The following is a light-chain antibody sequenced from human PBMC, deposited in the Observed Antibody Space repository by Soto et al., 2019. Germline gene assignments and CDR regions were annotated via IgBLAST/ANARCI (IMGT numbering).Light chain of an antibody. CDR3: QQRDYWQVT. V-gene: IGKV3D-11*02. Sequence: EIEMTHSPTTLSLAPRERVTPSYGASESVSSNLAWYQQKPGQAPRLLIYDVSNRATGIPARFSGSGSGTDFTLTISSLEPEDFAVYYCQQRDYWQVTFGQGTRLEIK. CDR1: ESVSSN. J-gene: IGKJ5*01. CDR2: DVS.